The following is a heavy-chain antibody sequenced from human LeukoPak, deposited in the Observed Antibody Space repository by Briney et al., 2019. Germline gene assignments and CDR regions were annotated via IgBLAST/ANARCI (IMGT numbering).Heavy chain of an antibody. CDR1: GFTFSSYA. V-gene: IGHV3-23*01. CDR2: INGHGSGV. J-gene: IGHJ4*02. Sequence: PGGSLRLSCAASGFTFSSYAMSWVRQAPGKGLEWVSTINGHGSGVNYVDSVKGRFTMSRDNSKNTLYLQMNSLRAEDTAVYYCAKEMSLTTFGGVISNPFDSWGQGTLVTVSS. CDR3: AKEMSLTTFGGVISNPFDS. D-gene: IGHD3-16*01.